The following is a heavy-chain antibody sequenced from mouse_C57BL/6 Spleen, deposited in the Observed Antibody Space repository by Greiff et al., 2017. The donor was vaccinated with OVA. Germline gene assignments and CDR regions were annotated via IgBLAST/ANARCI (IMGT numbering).Heavy chain of an antibody. Sequence: ESGPGILQPSQTLSLTCSFSGFSLSTFGMGVGWIRQPSGKGLEWLAHIWWDDDKYYNPALKSRLTISKDTSKNQVFLKIANVDTADTATYYCARIPYYYGSSSDWYFDVWGTGTTVTVSS. CDR3: ARIPYYYGSSSDWYFDV. D-gene: IGHD1-1*01. CDR2: IWWDDDK. V-gene: IGHV8-8*01. J-gene: IGHJ1*03. CDR1: GFSLSTFGMG.